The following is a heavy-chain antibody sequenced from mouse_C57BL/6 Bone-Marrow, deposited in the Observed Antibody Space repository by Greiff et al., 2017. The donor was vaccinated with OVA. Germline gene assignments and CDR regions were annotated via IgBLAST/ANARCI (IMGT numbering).Heavy chain of an antibody. J-gene: IGHJ1*03. V-gene: IGHV5-4*01. CDR3: ARDYYGSVYWYCEV. CDR1: GFTFSSYA. D-gene: IGHD1-1*01. CDR2: ISDGGSYT. Sequence: DVMLVESGGGLVKPGGSLKLSCAASGFTFSSYAMSWVRQTPEKRLEWVATISDGGSYTYYPANVKGRFTISSDNAKNNLYLHITHLKSEATAMYYCARDYYGSVYWYCEVWGTGTTVTVSS.